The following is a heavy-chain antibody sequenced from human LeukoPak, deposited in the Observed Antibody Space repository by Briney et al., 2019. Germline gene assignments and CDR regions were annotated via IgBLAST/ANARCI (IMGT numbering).Heavy chain of an antibody. CDR3: AKDSSGWNNWFDP. Sequence: GGSLRLSCAASEFTFSNYGMHWVRQAPGKGLEWVAFIRYDGSNKYYADSVKGRFTISRDNSKNTLHLQMNSLRAEDTAVYYCAKDSSGWNNWFDPWGQGTLVTVSS. V-gene: IGHV3-30*02. J-gene: IGHJ5*02. CDR1: EFTFSNYG. CDR2: IRYDGSNK. D-gene: IGHD6-19*01.